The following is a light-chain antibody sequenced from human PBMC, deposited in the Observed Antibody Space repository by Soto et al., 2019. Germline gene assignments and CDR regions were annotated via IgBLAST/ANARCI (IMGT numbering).Light chain of an antibody. CDR2: DVI. J-gene: IGLJ2*01. V-gene: IGLV2-11*01. CDR3: CSYAGSYNVV. CDR1: RSDVGGYDY. Sequence: QSVLTQPRSVSGSPGQSVTISCTGTRSDVGGYDYVSWYQQYPGKAPKLMIYDVIKRPSGVPDRFSGSKSSNTASLTISGLQAEDEADYYCCSYAGSYNVVFGGGTQLTVL.